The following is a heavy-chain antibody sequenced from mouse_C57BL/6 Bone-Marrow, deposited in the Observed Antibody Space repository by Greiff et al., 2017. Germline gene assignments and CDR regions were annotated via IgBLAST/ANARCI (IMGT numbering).Heavy chain of an antibody. CDR1: GFNIKDDY. Sequence: EVQLQQSGAELVRPGASVKLSCTASGFNIKDDYMHWVKQRPEQGLEWIGWIDPENGDTEYASKFQGKATITADTSSNTAYLQLSSLTSEDTAVDYCTTGDYDDYAMDYWGQGTSVTVSS. V-gene: IGHV14-4*01. J-gene: IGHJ4*01. D-gene: IGHD2-4*01. CDR2: IDPENGDT. CDR3: TTGDYDDYAMDY.